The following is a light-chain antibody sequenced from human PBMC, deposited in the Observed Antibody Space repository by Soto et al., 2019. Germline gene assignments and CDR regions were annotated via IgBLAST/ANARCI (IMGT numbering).Light chain of an antibody. CDR2: DAS. CDR3: QQRSSWPRT. CDR1: QSVSSS. J-gene: IGKJ2*01. V-gene: IGKV3-11*01. Sequence: EIVLTQSPATLSLSPGERATLSCRASQSVSSSLAWYQQKPGQTPRLLIYDASNRATGIPARFSGSGSGTDFTLTISSLEPEDFAVYYCQQRSSWPRTFGQGTKLETK.